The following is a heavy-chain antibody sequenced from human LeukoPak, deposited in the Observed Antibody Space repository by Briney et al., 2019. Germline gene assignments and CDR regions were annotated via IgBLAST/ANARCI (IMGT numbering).Heavy chain of an antibody. CDR3: ARANYYDSSGYYLDY. J-gene: IGHJ4*02. D-gene: IGHD3-22*01. Sequence: PGGSLRLSCAASGFTVSSSYMSWVRQAPGKGLEWVSVIYSGGSTYYADSVKGRFTISRDNSKNTLYLQMNSLRAEDTAVYYCARANYYDSSGYYLDYWGQGTLVTVSS. V-gene: IGHV3-53*01. CDR1: GFTVSSSY. CDR2: IYSGGST.